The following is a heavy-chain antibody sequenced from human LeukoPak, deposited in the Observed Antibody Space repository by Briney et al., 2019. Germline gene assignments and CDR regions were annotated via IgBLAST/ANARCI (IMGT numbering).Heavy chain of an antibody. Sequence: GGSLRLSCAASGFTFTSYWMTWVRQAPGKGLEWVANINEDGGGRYYVDSVKGRFTISRDNAENSVHLQMNTLRAEDTAVYYCARDLRAGSYAFDWGQGTLVTVSS. CDR3: ARDLRAGSYAFD. V-gene: IGHV3-7*01. CDR1: GFTFTSYW. J-gene: IGHJ4*02. CDR2: INEDGGGR. D-gene: IGHD5-18*01.